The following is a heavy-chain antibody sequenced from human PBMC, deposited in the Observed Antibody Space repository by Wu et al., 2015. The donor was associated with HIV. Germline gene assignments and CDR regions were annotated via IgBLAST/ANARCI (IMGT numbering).Heavy chain of an antibody. J-gene: IGHJ4*02. CDR2: INPSGGST. D-gene: IGHD5-12*01. CDR3: ASRVVATTSGGLDY. CDR1: GYTFTSYY. V-gene: IGHV1-46*01. Sequence: QVQLVQSGAEVKKPGASVKVSCKASGYTFTSYYMHWVRQAPGQGLEWMGIINPSGGSTSYAQKFQGRVTMTRDTSTSTVYMELSSLRSEDTAVYYCASRVVATTSGGLDYVGPGNAGHRLL.